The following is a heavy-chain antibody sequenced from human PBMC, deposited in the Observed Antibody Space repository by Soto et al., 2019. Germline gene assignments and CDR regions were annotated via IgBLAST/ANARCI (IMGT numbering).Heavy chain of an antibody. V-gene: IGHV1-8*01. D-gene: IGHD3-16*01. CDR2: MNPGSGDT. J-gene: IGHJ5*02. Sequence: ASVKVSGKASGYSFTNNDVTWVRQATGQGLEWMGWMNPGSGDTGYAQKSQGRVTMTRDISIATAYMELSSLRSDDTAIYYCARMATFGSLNWFDPWGQGTLVTVSS. CDR3: ARMATFGSLNWFDP. CDR1: GYSFTNND.